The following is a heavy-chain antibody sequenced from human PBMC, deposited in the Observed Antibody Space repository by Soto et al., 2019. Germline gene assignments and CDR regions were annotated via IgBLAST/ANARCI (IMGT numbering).Heavy chain of an antibody. J-gene: IGHJ6*02. CDR2: ISYSGST. V-gene: IGHV4-59*08. Sequence: SETLSLTCTFSGGSFSSISNHYCSWIRQPPGKGLEWIGYISYSGSTSYNPSLKSRLIISVDTSQNQVSLKLASVTAADTAVYYCVSICSGVYIYGSYYYGMDVLGQGTTLTVSS. CDR1: GGSFSSISNHY. D-gene: IGHD5-18*01. CDR3: VSICSGVYIYGSYYYGMDV.